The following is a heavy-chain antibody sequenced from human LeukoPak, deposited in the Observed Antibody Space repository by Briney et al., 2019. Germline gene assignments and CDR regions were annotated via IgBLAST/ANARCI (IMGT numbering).Heavy chain of an antibody. CDR3: TKQVGVFDS. V-gene: IGHV3-15*01. CDR1: GFTFSNAW. D-gene: IGHD1-26*01. J-gene: IGHJ4*02. Sequence: GGSLRLSCAASGFTFSNAWMSWVRQAPGKGLEWVGRIRSKTDGGTRDYAAPVKGRFTISRDDSKNTLYLHMNSLKMEDTAVYYCTKQVGVFDSWGQGTLVTVSS. CDR2: IRSKTDGGTR.